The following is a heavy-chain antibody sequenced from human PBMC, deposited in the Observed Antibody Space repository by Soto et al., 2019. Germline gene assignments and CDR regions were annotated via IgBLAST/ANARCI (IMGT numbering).Heavy chain of an antibody. D-gene: IGHD1-20*01. Sequence: SETLSLTCAVSGASISGSYYSWAWLRQSPGEGPEWIGSVFYTGFTSYNPSLESRVSVSVDTSRSQFSLKLSAVTAADTAVYYCATSQKGYNWNYFDHWGQGALVTVSS. CDR3: ATSQKGYNWNYFDH. J-gene: IGHJ4*02. V-gene: IGHV4-39*01. CDR2: VFYTGFT. CDR1: GASISGSYYS.